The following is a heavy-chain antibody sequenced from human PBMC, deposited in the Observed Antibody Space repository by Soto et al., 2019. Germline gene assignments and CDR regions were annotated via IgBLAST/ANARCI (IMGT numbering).Heavy chain of an antibody. CDR1: GDSVSSNSAA. V-gene: IGHV6-1*01. J-gene: IGHJ4*02. CDR2: TYYRSKWYN. Sequence: SQTLSLTCAISGDSVSSNSAAWNWIRQSPSRGLEWLGRTYYRSKWYNDYAVSVKSRITINPDTSKNQFSLQLNSVTPEDTAVYYCASAKDPLGISPYFDYWGQGTLVTVSS. CDR3: ASAKDPLGISPYFDY. D-gene: IGHD7-27*01.